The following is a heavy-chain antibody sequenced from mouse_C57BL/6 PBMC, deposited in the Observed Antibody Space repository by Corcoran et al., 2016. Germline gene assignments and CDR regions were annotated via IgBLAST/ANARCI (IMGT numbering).Heavy chain of an antibody. J-gene: IGHJ3*01. CDR1: GYTFTDYY. V-gene: IGHV1-26*01. CDR2: INPNNGGT. CDR3: ASHYYGSSPAWFAY. D-gene: IGHD1-1*01. Sequence: EVQLQQSGPELVKPGASVKISCKASGYTFTDYYMNWVKQSHGKSLEWIGDINPNNGGTRYNQKFKGKATLTVDKSSSTAYMELRSLTSEDSAVYYCASHYYGSSPAWFAYWGQGTLVTVSA.